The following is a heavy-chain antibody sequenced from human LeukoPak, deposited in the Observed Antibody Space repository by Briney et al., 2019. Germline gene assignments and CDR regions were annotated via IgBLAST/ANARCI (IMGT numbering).Heavy chain of an antibody. D-gene: IGHD3-10*01. CDR3: AKRGVEIRGLLVIGYHKETSYFDH. CDR1: GITLSNYG. J-gene: IGHJ4*02. Sequence: PGGSLRLSCVVSGITLSNYGMSWVRQAPGKGLEWVSGISGGGGGTNYADSVKGRFTVSRDDSRNTMYLQMNSLRAEDTAVYVCAKRGVEIRGLLVIGYHKETSYFDHWGQGVLVTVSS. V-gene: IGHV3-23*01. CDR2: ISGGGGGT.